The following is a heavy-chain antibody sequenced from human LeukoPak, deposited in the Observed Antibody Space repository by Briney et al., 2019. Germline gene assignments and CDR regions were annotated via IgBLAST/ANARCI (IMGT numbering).Heavy chain of an antibody. CDR3: AKDDMGYMDV. CDR1: GFTFSSYA. D-gene: IGHD2-15*01. J-gene: IGHJ6*03. CDR2: ISYDGSNK. V-gene: IGHV3-30*04. Sequence: GRSLRLSCAASGFTFSSYAMHWVRQAPGKGLEWVAVISYDGSNKYYADSVKGRFTISRDNSKNTLYLQMNSLRAEDTAVYYCAKDDMGYMDVWGKGTTVTVSS.